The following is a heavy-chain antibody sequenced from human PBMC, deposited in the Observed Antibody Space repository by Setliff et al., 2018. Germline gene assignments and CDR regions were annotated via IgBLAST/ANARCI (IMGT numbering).Heavy chain of an antibody. D-gene: IGHD6-13*01. CDR3: ARVGQQLVYYYHGMDV. Sequence: GESLKISCKGSGYSFTSYWIGWVRQMPGKGLGWMGIIYPGDSDTRYSPSFQGQVTISAVKSISTAYLQWSSLKASDTAMYYCARVGQQLVYYYHGMDVWGQGTTVTVSS. V-gene: IGHV5-51*01. CDR2: IYPGDSDT. CDR1: GYSFTSYW. J-gene: IGHJ6*02.